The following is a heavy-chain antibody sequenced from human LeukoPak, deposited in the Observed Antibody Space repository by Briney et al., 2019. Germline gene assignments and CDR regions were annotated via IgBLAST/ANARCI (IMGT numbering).Heavy chain of an antibody. J-gene: IGHJ4*02. D-gene: IGHD3-10*01. CDR3: VCMVRGSPGGDY. CDR1: GFTFSSYG. CDR2: IWYDGSNK. Sequence: GGSLRLSCAASGFTFSSYGMHWVRQAPGKGLEWVAVIWYDGSNKYYADSVKGRFTISRDNSKNTLYLQMNSLRAEDTAVYYCVCMVRGSPGGDYWGQGTLVTVSS. V-gene: IGHV3-33*01.